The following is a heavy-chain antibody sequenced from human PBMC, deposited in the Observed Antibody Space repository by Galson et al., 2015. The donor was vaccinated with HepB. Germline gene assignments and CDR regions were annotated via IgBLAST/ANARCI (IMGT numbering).Heavy chain of an antibody. CDR3: ARVYYYDSSGYYRYYYYYMDV. J-gene: IGHJ6*03. Sequence: SVKVSCKASGYTFTGYYMHWVRQAPGQGLEWMGRINPNSGGTNYAQKFQGRVTMTRDTSISTAYMELSRLRSDDTAVYYCARVYYYDSSGYYRYYYYYMDVWGKGTTVTVSS. CDR1: GYTFTGYY. V-gene: IGHV1-2*06. CDR2: INPNSGGT. D-gene: IGHD3-22*01.